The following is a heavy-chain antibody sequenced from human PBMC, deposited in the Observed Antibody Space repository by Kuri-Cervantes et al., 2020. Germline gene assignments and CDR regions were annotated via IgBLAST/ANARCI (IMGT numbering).Heavy chain of an antibody. J-gene: IGHJ4*02. Sequence: ASVKVSCKASGYTFTSYDINWVRQATGQGFEWMGWMNPNSGNTGYAQKFQGRVTMTRNTSISTAYMELSSLRSEDTAVYYCARRAALGIAAAGYWGQGTLVTVSS. CDR1: GYTFTSYD. D-gene: IGHD6-13*01. CDR3: ARRAALGIAAAGY. V-gene: IGHV1-8*02. CDR2: MNPNSGNT.